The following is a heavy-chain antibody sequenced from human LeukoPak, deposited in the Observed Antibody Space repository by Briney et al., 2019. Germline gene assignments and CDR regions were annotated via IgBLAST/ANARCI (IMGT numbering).Heavy chain of an antibody. CDR1: GYTFTSYG. Sequence: GASVKVSCKASGYTFTSYGISWGRQAPGQGLEWMGWISAYNGNTNYAQKLQGRVTMTTDTSTSTAYMELRSLRSDDTAVYYCARVDPYYGDYRSYYYYMDVWGKGTTVTVSS. CDR3: ARVDPYYGDYRSYYYYMDV. CDR2: ISAYNGNT. J-gene: IGHJ6*03. V-gene: IGHV1-18*01. D-gene: IGHD4-17*01.